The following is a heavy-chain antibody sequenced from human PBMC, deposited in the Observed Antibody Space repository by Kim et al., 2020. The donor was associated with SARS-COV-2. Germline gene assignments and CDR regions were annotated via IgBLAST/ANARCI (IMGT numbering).Heavy chain of an antibody. CDR2: ST. V-gene: IGHV4-59*01. J-gene: IGHJ4*02. D-gene: IGHD2-15*01. CDR3: AREHRGMVGY. Sequence: STNYNPSRKSRVTISVDTSKNQFSLKLSSVTAADTAVYYCAREHRGMVGYWGQGTLVTVSS.